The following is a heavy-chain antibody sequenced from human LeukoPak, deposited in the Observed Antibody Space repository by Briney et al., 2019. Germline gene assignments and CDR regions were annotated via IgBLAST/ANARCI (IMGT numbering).Heavy chain of an antibody. J-gene: IGHJ4*02. V-gene: IGHV3-43*01. CDR1: GFKFDDYA. Sequence: GGSLRLSCAASGFKFDDYAMHWVRQPPGKSLEWVSFITWDGTSIYYADSVKGRFTISRDNSKNSLYLQMNSLRTEDTALYYCAKLHGAQFGWGQGTLVTVSS. CDR3: AKLHGAQFG. CDR2: ITWDGTSI. D-gene: IGHD3-16*01.